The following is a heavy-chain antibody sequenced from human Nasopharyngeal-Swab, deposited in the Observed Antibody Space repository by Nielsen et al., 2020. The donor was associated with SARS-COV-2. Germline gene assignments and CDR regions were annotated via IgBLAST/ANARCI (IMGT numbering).Heavy chain of an antibody. D-gene: IGHD6-19*01. CDR1: GFTFISFW. Sequence: SCTASGFTFISFWMHWVRQVPGKGLVWVSRINSDGSLTTYADSVKDRFTISRDNAKNTLYLEMNSLRVEDTGIYYCVRGLGDFWGQGSLVTVSS. J-gene: IGHJ4*02. V-gene: IGHV3-74*01. CDR2: INSDGSLT. CDR3: VRGLGDF.